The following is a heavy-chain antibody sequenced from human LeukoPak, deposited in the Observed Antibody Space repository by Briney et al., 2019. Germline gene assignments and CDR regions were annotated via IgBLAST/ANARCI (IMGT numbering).Heavy chain of an antibody. J-gene: IGHJ4*02. CDR2: IYYSGST. CDR1: GGSISSSSYY. D-gene: IGHD6-19*01. Sequence: VKPSETLSLTCTISGGSISSSSYYWGWIRQPPGKGLEWIGSIYYSGSTYYNPSLKSRFTISVDTSKNQFSLKLSSVTAADTAVYYCASHPQWLVRPGRLAWGDYWGQGTLVTVSS. CDR3: ASHPQWLVRPGRLAWGDY. V-gene: IGHV4-39*07.